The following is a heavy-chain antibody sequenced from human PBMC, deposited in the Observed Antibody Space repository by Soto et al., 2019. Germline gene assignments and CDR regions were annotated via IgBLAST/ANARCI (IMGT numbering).Heavy chain of an antibody. V-gene: IGHV4-4*07. Sequence: QVQLQESGPGLVKPSETLSLTCTVSGDSMTKYYWSWIRQPAGKGLEWIGRIYTSGSTNYNPSLKSRVTTSIDTSNNHFSLDLKSVTAADTAVYYCARTVGAAYYFDFWGQGALVTVSS. CDR3: ARTVGAAYYFDF. CDR2: IYTSGST. J-gene: IGHJ4*02. D-gene: IGHD4-17*01. CDR1: GDSMTKYY.